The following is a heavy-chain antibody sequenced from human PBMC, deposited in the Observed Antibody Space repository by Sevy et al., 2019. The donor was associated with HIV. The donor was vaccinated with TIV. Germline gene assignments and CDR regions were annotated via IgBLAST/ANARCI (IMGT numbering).Heavy chain of an antibody. D-gene: IGHD4-4*01. CDR1: GFTFDDYA. J-gene: IGHJ3*01. V-gene: IGHV3-9*01. CDR2: IKWNSDTK. Sequence: GGSLRLSCAASGFTFDDYAMHWVRQAPQKGLEWVSGIKWNSDTKDYADSVRGRFTISRDNARNSLYLQMNSLRTEDTALYYCVKGGNSYRGPFDVWGQGTMVTVSS. CDR3: VKGGNSYRGPFDV.